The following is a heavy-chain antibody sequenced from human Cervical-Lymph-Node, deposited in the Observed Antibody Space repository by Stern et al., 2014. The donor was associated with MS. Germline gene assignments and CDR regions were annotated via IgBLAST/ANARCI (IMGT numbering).Heavy chain of an antibody. J-gene: IGHJ4*02. D-gene: IGHD5-12*01. CDR2: ISYSGST. V-gene: IGHV4-61*01. Sequence: VQLVESGPGLVKPSETLSLTCTVSGGSVSSGSYYWSWIRQPPGKGLEWIGYISYSGSTNYNPSLKSRVTMSVDTSKNQFSLKLTSVTAADTAVYYCARQSSGGYRWGQGTLVTVSS. CDR3: ARQSSGGYR. CDR1: GGSVSSGSYY.